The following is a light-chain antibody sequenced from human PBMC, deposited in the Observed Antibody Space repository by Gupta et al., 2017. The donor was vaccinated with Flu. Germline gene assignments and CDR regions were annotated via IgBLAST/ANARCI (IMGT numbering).Light chain of an antibody. J-gene: IGLJ3*02. CDR3: CSYAGSYTHHWV. CDR1: SSDIGGHNT. Sequence: TISCTGTSSDIGGHNTGSWYQQRPGKVPKLMIYEVTNRPSWVPDRFSGSKSGNTASLTISRLQAEDEADYYCCSYAGSYTHHWVFGGGTKLKVL. V-gene: IGLV2-11*03. CDR2: EVT.